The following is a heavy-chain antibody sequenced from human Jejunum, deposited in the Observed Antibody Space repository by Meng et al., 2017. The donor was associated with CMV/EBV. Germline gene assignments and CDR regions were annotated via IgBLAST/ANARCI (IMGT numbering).Heavy chain of an antibody. CDR3: ARDLAARTYSDFWSGFNGMDV. Sequence: HWVRQAPGHGLQWMGVINPSGGTTSYAQQFRGRVTMTRDTSTNTLYMELSSLKSEDTAVYYCARDLAARTYSDFWSGFNGMDVWGQGTTVTVSS. J-gene: IGHJ6*02. V-gene: IGHV1-46*01. CDR2: INPSGGTT. D-gene: IGHD3-3*01.